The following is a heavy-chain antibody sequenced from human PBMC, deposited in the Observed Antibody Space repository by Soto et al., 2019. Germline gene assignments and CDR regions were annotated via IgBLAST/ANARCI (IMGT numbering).Heavy chain of an antibody. D-gene: IGHD2-2*01. V-gene: IGHV3-43*01. J-gene: IGHJ6*02. Sequence: EVQLVESGGVVVQPGGSLRLSCAASGFTFDDYTMHWVRQAPGKGLEWVSRISWDGGSTYYADSVKGRFTISRDNSKNALYLQMNSLRTEDTALYYCAKDLGDAHGGNGGRGMDVWGQGTTVTASS. CDR3: AKDLGDAHGGNGGRGMDV. CDR1: GFTFDDYT. CDR2: ISWDGGST.